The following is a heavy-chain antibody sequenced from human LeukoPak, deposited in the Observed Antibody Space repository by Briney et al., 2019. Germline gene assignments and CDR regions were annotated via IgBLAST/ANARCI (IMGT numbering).Heavy chain of an antibody. CDR3: ATLIAAAGSRLTPDY. J-gene: IGHJ4*02. V-gene: IGHV1-69-2*01. CDR2: VYPEDGGT. D-gene: IGHD6-13*01. Sequence: AAAVKVSCMLPGYTFTDDYMHWVPQAPGKGLECMGLVYPEDGGTIYAEKYQGRVTITADTSTDTAYMELSSLRSEDTAVYYCATLIAAAGSRLTPDYWGQGTLVTVSS. CDR1: GYTFTDDY.